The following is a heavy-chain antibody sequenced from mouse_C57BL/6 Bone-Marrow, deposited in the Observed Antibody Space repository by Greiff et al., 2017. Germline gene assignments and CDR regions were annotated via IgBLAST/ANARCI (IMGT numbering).Heavy chain of an antibody. Sequence: EVKLVESEGGLVQPGSSMKLSCTASGFTFSDYYMAWVRQVPEKGLEWVANINYDGSSTYYLDSLKSRFIISRDNAKNILYLQMSSLKSEDTATYYCARERGYDGKNYFDYWGQGTTLTVSS. D-gene: IGHD2-2*01. V-gene: IGHV5-16*01. J-gene: IGHJ2*01. CDR1: GFTFSDYY. CDR2: INYDGSST. CDR3: ARERGYDGKNYFDY.